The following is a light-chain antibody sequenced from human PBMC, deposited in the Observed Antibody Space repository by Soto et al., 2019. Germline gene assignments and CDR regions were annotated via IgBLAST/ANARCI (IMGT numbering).Light chain of an antibody. Sequence: DVVMTQTPLSLLVTLLHVACLSLMSSQVLVYSDGNSYLSWFQQRPGQSPRRLIYRASNRDSGVPDRFSGSGSGTDFTLKISRVEVEDVGVYYCMQGKYWPPITFGQGTQLEIK. CDR2: RAS. V-gene: IGKV2-30*01. CDR3: MQGKYWPPIT. J-gene: IGKJ5*01. CDR1: QVLVYSDGNSY.